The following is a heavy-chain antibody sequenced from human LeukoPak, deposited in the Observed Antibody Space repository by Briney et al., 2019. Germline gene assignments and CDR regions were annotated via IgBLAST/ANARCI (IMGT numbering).Heavy chain of an antibody. V-gene: IGHV3-30*02. D-gene: IGHD2-2*01. J-gene: IGHJ4*02. CDR1: GSNFRNYA. CDR2: IGYDGSNK. Sequence: PGGSLRLSCVASGSNFRNYALTWVRQPPGKGLEWVEFIGYDGSNKYYADSVKGRFTISRDNSRNTLYLQMNSLRAEDTAVYYCAKSFSVVVPAAPTDYWGQGTLVTVSS. CDR3: AKSFSVVVPAAPTDY.